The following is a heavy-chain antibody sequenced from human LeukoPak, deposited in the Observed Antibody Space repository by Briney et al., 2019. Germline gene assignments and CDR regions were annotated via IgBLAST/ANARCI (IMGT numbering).Heavy chain of an antibody. CDR1: GFTFSNYW. J-gene: IGHJ4*02. V-gene: IGHV3-7*04. CDR3: AGGLGWLIDY. Sequence: GGSLRLSCAASGFTFSNYWVNWVRQAPGKGLEWVVNIEQDGGEKNYVDSVKGRFTISRDNAKNSLYLQMNSLRAEDTAVYYCAGGLGWLIDYWGQGTLVTVSS. D-gene: IGHD2-15*01. CDR2: IEQDGGEK.